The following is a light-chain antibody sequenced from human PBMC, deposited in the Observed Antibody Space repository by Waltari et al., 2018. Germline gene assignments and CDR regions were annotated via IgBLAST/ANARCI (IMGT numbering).Light chain of an antibody. Sequence: QSVLTQPPSASGTPGQRVPISCSGSRSNIGSNYVYWSQQLPGTPPKLLIYRNTQRPSGVPDRCSGAKSGTSASRAISGLRSEDEADYYCAAWDDSLSGRVFGRGTKVTVL. V-gene: IGLV1-47*01. CDR1: RSNIGSNY. J-gene: IGLJ3*02. CDR3: AAWDDSLSGRV. CDR2: RNT.